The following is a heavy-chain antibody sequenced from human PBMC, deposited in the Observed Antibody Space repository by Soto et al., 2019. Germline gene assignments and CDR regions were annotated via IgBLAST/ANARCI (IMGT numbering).Heavy chain of an antibody. CDR1: SGSISSSNW. J-gene: IGHJ4*02. CDR3: ARVKPYDYIWGSYRYYFDY. D-gene: IGHD3-16*02. V-gene: IGHV4-4*02. CDR2: IYHSGST. Sequence: SETLSLTCAVSSGSISSSNWWSWVRQPPGKGLEWIGEIYHSGSTNYNPSLKSRVTISVDKSKNQFSLKLSSVTAADTAVYYCARVKPYDYIWGSYRYYFDYWGQGTLVTVSS.